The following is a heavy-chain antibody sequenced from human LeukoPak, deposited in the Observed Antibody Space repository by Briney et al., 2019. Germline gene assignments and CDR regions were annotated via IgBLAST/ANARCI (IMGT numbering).Heavy chain of an antibody. J-gene: IGHJ4*02. Sequence: PGGSLRLTCAASGFTFSKYWRLWVRQAPGKGLESVSRINTDGTVTTYADSVKGRFTVSRDSADNTMFLQMNSVRDEDTAVYYCATKQWLAPPPDSWGQGTPVTVSS. D-gene: IGHD6-19*01. CDR1: GFTFSKYW. V-gene: IGHV3-74*01. CDR2: INTDGTVT. CDR3: ATKQWLAPPPDS.